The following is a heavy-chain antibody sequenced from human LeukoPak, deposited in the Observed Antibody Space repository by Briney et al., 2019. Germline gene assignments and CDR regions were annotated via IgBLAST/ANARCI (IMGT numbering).Heavy chain of an antibody. J-gene: IGHJ4*02. CDR1: GFTFSTYA. CDR3: AKRGYDSSGYYGCFDY. CDR2: ISGSGGST. D-gene: IGHD3-22*01. Sequence: GGSLRLSCAASGFTFSTYAMSWVRQAPGKGLEWVSVISGSGGSTYYADSVKGRFTISRDNSKNTLYLQMNSLRVEDTAVYYCAKRGYDSSGYYGCFDYWGQGTLVTVSS. V-gene: IGHV3-23*01.